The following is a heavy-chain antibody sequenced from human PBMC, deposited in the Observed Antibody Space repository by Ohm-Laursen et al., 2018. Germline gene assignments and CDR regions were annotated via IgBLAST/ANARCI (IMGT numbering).Heavy chain of an antibody. CDR3: ARDRVDGYDPWGGMDV. D-gene: IGHD5-12*01. CDR2: IYYSGST. V-gene: IGHV4-61*01. J-gene: IGHJ6*02. CDR1: GGSVSSGSYY. Sequence: GTLSLTCTVSGGSVSSGSYYWSWIRQPPGKGLEWIGYIYYSGSTNYNPSLKSRVTISVDTSKNQFSLKLSSVTAADTAVYYCARDRVDGYDPWGGMDVWGQGTTVTVSS.